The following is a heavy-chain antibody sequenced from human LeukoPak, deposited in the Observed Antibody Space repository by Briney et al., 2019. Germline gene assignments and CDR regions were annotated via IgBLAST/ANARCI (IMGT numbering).Heavy chain of an antibody. J-gene: IGHJ6*02. D-gene: IGHD3-3*01. Sequence: ASVKVSCTASGYTFTSYDINWVRQATGQGLEWMGWMNPNSSNTGYAQKFQGRVTMTRNTSISTAYMELSSLRSEDTAVYYCARLYYDFWSGYYDTYYYYGMDVWGQGTTVTVSS. CDR1: GYTFTSYD. CDR3: ARLYYDFWSGYYDTYYYYGMDV. V-gene: IGHV1-8*01. CDR2: MNPNSSNT.